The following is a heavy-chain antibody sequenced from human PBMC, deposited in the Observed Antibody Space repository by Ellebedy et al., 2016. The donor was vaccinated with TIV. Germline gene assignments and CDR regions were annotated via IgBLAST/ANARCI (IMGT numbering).Heavy chain of an antibody. J-gene: IGHJ5*02. CDR3: ARMTANWFNP. V-gene: IGHV4-59*12. Sequence: SETLSLXXTVSGGSISSYYWSWIRQPPGKGLEWIGYIYYSGSTNYSTNYNPSLESRVTISVDTSKNQFSLKLSSVTAADTAVYYCARMTANWFNPWGQGTLVTVSS. CDR1: GGSISSYY. CDR2: IYYSGSTNYST.